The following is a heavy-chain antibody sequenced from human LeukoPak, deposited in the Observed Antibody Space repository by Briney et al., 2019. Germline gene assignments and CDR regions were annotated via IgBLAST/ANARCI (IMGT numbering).Heavy chain of an antibody. V-gene: IGHV4-4*07. CDR3: AGIAVAGTVKVFDY. CDR2: IYTSGST. J-gene: IGHJ4*02. Sequence: SETLSLTCTVSGGSISSYYWSWIRQPAGKGLEWIGRIYTSGSTNYNPSLKSRVTISVDTSKNQFSLKLSSVTAADTAVYYCAGIAVAGTVKVFDYWGQGTLVTVSS. D-gene: IGHD6-19*01. CDR1: GGSISSYY.